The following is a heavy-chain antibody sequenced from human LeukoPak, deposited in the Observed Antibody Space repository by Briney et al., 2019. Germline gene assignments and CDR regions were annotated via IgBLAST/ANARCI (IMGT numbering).Heavy chain of an antibody. J-gene: IGHJ4*02. V-gene: IGHV3-30*18. D-gene: IGHD3-22*01. Sequence: PGGSLRLSCAASGFTFSSYGMHWVRQAPGKGVEGGAVISYDGSNKYYADSVKGRFTISRDNSKNTLYLQMNSLRAEDTAVYYCAKDRAMIGEGFFDYWGQGTLVTVSS. CDR2: ISYDGSNK. CDR1: GFTFSSYG. CDR3: AKDRAMIGEGFFDY.